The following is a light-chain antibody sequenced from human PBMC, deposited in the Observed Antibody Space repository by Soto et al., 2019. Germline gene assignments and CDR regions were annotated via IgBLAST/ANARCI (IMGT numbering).Light chain of an antibody. CDR2: EGS. CDR3: CSYATGSTRVI. V-gene: IGLV2-23*01. Sequence: QSALTQPASVSGSPGQSITISCTGTTSDVGSHNFVSWYQQHPGKAPKLMIYEGSKRPSGVSNRFSGSKSGNTASLTISGLQAEDEADYYCCSYATGSTRVIFGGGTKVTVL. J-gene: IGLJ2*01. CDR1: TSDVGSHNF.